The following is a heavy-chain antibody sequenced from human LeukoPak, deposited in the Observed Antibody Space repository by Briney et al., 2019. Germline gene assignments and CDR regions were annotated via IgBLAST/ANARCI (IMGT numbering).Heavy chain of an antibody. V-gene: IGHV3-23*01. CDR2: ISGSGGST. Sequence: GGSLRLSCAASGFTFSSYAMSWVRQAPGKGLEWVSAISGSGGSTYYADSVKGRFTNSRDNSKNTLYLQMNSLRAEDTAVYYCAKGGLGYCSSTSCYRLAAFDIWGQGTMVTVSS. D-gene: IGHD2-2*01. CDR3: AKGGLGYCSSTSCYRLAAFDI. CDR1: GFTFSSYA. J-gene: IGHJ3*02.